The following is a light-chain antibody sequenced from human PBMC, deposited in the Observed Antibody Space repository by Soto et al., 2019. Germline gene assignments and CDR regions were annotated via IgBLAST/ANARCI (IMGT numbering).Light chain of an antibody. J-gene: IGLJ1*01. Sequence: QSALTQPRSVSGSPGQSVTISCTGTSSDVGGYNYVSWYQQHPGKAPKLMIYDVNKRPSGVPDRFSGSKSGNTASLTISGLQAEDEADDYCCSYAGSYTLYVFGTGTQLTVL. CDR3: CSYAGSYTLYV. CDR2: DVN. CDR1: SSDVGGYNY. V-gene: IGLV2-11*01.